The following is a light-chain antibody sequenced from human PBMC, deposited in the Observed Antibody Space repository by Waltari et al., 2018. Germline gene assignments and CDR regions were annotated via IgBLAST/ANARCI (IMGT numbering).Light chain of an antibody. Sequence: EIVLTQSPATLSLSPGDRATLTSRASQSVSSYLAWYQPKPGQAPRLLIYDASNRATRIPARFSGSGSGTDFTLTISSLEPEDFAVYYCQQRSNWPPMYTFGQGTKLEIK. CDR1: QSVSSY. J-gene: IGKJ2*01. CDR2: DAS. CDR3: QQRSNWPPMYT. V-gene: IGKV3-11*01.